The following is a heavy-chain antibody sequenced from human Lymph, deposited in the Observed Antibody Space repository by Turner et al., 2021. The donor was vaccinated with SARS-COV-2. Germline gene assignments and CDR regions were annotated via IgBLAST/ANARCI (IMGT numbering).Heavy chain of an antibody. CDR1: GFTFSTYA. J-gene: IGHJ6*02. CDR3: ARYASGGYFYYGMDV. V-gene: IGHV3-30*04. Sequence: QVQLVEAGGGVVQSGRSLRLSCAAPGFTFSTYAKYWVRQAPGKGLEWVAVISYDGSNKYYADSVKGRFTISRDNSKNTLYLQMNSLRAEDTAVYYCARYASGGYFYYGMDVWGQGTTVTVSS. CDR2: ISYDGSNK. D-gene: IGHD3-10*01.